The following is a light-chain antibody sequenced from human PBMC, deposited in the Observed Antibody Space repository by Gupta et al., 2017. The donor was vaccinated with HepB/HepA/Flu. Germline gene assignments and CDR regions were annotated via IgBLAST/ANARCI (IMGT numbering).Light chain of an antibody. CDR3: AVWDDDMNAWV. CDR2: RND. J-gene: IGLJ3*02. CDR1: SSNIGTNY. Sequence: QSVLTQPPPASGTPGQKVTISCFGGSSNIGTNYVYWYHHLPGTAPKLLIYRNDQRPSGVPDLFSGSKSGTSASLVISGLRSEDEADYYCAVWDDDMNAWVFGGGTKLTAL. V-gene: IGLV1-47*01.